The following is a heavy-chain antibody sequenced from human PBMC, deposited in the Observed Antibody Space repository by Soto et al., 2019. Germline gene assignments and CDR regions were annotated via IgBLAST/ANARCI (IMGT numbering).Heavy chain of an antibody. Sequence: EVQLVESGGGLVKPGGSLRLCCAASGFTFSNAWMTWVRQAPGKGLEWVGRIKSKADGGTTYYAAPVNGRFTISRDDSKNVVCLQMNSLKTEDTAVYYCTTNGTIDYWGQGTLVTVSS. CDR2: IKSKADGGTT. CDR1: GFTFSNAW. D-gene: IGHD1-1*01. CDR3: TTNGTIDY. V-gene: IGHV3-15*01. J-gene: IGHJ4*02.